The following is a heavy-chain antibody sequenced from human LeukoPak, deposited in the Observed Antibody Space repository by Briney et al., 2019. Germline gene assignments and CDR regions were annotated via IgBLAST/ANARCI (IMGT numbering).Heavy chain of an antibody. CDR3: ARLGSLELDY. D-gene: IGHD1-26*01. CDR2: ISSSSSTI. Sequence: PGGSLRLSCAASGFTFSSYSMNWVRQAPGKGLEWVSYISSSSSTIYYADSVKGRFTISRDNAKNSLYLQMSSLRAEDTAVYYCARLGSLELDYWGQGTLVTVSS. CDR1: GFTFSSYS. V-gene: IGHV3-48*01. J-gene: IGHJ4*02.